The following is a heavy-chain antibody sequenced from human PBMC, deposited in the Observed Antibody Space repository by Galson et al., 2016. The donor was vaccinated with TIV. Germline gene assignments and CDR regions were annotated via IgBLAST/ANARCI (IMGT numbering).Heavy chain of an antibody. CDR2: INAGNGNT. J-gene: IGHJ4*02. CDR1: GYTFTNYI. D-gene: IGHD1-1*01. CDR3: ARDPGYFVY. V-gene: IGHV1-3*01. Sequence: SVKVSCKASGYTFTNYIMHWERQAPGQRLEWMGWINAGNGNTKYSQKFQGIVTITRDTSASTAYMELSSLRSEDTAVYYCARDPGYFVYWGQGTLVTVSS.